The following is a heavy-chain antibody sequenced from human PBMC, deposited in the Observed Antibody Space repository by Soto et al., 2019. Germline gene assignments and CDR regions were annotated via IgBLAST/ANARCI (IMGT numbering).Heavy chain of an antibody. CDR3: AKDLETVYDFWSGYIDY. CDR1: GLTCSSFA. J-gene: IGHJ4*02. Sequence: GGPLRLSCAASGLTCSSFAMSCVRQAPGKGLEWVSAISGSGGSTYYADSVKGRFTISRDNSKNTLYLQMNSLRAEDTAVYYCAKDLETVYDFWSGYIDYWGQGTLVTVSS. V-gene: IGHV3-23*01. D-gene: IGHD3-3*01. CDR2: ISGSGGST.